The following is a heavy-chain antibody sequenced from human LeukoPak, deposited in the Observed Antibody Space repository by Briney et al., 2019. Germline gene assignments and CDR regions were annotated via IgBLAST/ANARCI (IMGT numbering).Heavy chain of an antibody. CDR1: GGTFSSYA. D-gene: IGHD1-20*01. V-gene: IGHV1-69*13. CDR2: IIPIFGTA. J-gene: IGHJ5*02. Sequence: SVKVSCKASGGTFSSYAISWVRQAPGQGLEWMGGIIPIFGTANYAQKFQGRVTITADESTSTAYMELSSLRSEDTAVYYCARVSVITGTTEKGWFDPWGQGTLVTVSS. CDR3: ARVSVITGTTEKGWFDP.